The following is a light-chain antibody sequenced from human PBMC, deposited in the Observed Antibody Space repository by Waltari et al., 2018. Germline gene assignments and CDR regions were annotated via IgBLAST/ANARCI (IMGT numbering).Light chain of an antibody. J-gene: IGKJ5*01. Sequence: DIVMTQSPLSLPVTPGEPASISCRFSQSLLHPNGYNYLDWYLQRPGQSPQLLFYLGSIRASGVPDRFSVSGSGTDFTLKISRVEAEDVGVFYCMQALQTPGTFGQGTRLEIK. CDR3: MQALQTPGT. V-gene: IGKV2-28*01. CDR1: QSLLHPNGYNY. CDR2: LGS.